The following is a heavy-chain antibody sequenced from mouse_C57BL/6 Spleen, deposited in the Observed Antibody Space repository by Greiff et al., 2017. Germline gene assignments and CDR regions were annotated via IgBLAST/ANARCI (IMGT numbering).Heavy chain of an antibody. CDR1: GYSITSGYY. CDR2: ISYDGSN. V-gene: IGHV3-6*01. Sequence: EVQLQESGPGLVKPSQSLSLTCSVTGYSITSGYYWNWIRQFPGNKLEWMGYISYDGSNNYNPSLKNRISITRDTSKNQFCLNLNSVTTEDTATYYCARVNYSSSYGAMDYWGQGTSVTVSS. J-gene: IGHJ4*01. CDR3: ARVNYSSSYGAMDY. D-gene: IGHD1-1*01.